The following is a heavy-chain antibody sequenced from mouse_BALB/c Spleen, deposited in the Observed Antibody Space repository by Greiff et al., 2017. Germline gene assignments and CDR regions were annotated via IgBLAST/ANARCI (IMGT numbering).Heavy chain of an antibody. CDR1: GYSITSDYA. J-gene: IGHJ3*01. V-gene: IGHV3-2*02. CDR3: ASLLRRGTWFAY. CDR2: ISYSGST. D-gene: IGHD2-4*01. Sequence: DVKLVESRPGLVKPSQSLSLTCTVTGYSITSDYAWNWIRQFPGNKLEWMGYISYSGSTSYNPSLKSRISITRDTSKNQFFLQLNSVTTEDTATYYCASLLRRGTWFAYWGQGTLVTVSA.